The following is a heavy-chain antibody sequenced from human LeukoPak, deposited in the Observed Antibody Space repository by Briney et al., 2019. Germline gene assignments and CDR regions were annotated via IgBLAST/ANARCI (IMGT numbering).Heavy chain of an antibody. CDR1: GYTFTSDG. CDR3: ARVSRPPVVTATLPGAYFDY. Sequence: GASVKVSCKASGYTFTSDGISWVRQAPGQGLEWMGWISAYNGNTNYAQKLQGRVTMTTDTSTSTAYMELRSLRSDDTAVYYCARVSRPPVVTATLPGAYFDYWGQGTLFTVSS. CDR2: ISAYNGNT. V-gene: IGHV1-18*01. D-gene: IGHD2-21*02. J-gene: IGHJ4*02.